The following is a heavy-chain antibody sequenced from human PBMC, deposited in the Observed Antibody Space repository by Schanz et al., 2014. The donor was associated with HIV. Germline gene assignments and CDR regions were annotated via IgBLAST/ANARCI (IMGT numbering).Heavy chain of an antibody. J-gene: IGHJ3*01. D-gene: IGHD3-22*01. Sequence: QVQLQESGPGLMKPSQTLSLTCTVSGGSISSGGYYWSWIRQHPVKGLEWIGYISNSGRTYYNPSLESRVTVSVDTSRNQFSLKVRSVTAADTAMYYCARGEGYYYDSSGFPLASGMDVWGQGTMVTVSS. CDR1: GGSISSGGYY. CDR2: ISNSGRT. CDR3: ARGEGYYYDSSGFPLASGMDV. V-gene: IGHV4-31*03.